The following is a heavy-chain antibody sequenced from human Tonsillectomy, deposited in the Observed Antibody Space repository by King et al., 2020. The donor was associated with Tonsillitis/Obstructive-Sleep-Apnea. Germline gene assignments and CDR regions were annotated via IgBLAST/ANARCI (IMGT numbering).Heavy chain of an antibody. CDR3: AGVGTTVALTGYYFDY. Sequence: VQLVQSGAEVKKPGSSVKVSCKASGGTFSSYAISWVRQAPGQGLEWMGGIIPVLGIANYAQKFQGRFTITADKSTSTAYMELSSLRSEDTAVYYCAGVGTTVALTGYYFDYWGQGTLVTVSS. CDR2: IIPVLGIA. V-gene: IGHV1-69*10. D-gene: IGHD4-23*01. J-gene: IGHJ4*02. CDR1: GGTFSSYA.